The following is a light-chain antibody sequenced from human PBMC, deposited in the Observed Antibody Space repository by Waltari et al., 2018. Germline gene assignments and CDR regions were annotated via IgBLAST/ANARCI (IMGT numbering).Light chain of an antibody. V-gene: IGLV2-14*01. CDR1: SGDIGNYKF. Sequence: QSALTQPASVSGSPGQSITISCTGTSGDIGNYKFVSWYQQEPGRAPKLIVYDVSQRPSGVSNRFSGYKSGNTAALTISGVQAEDEADYYCSSDTTTSSWVFGGGTKLTVL. J-gene: IGLJ3*02. CDR2: DVS. CDR3: SSDTTTSSWV.